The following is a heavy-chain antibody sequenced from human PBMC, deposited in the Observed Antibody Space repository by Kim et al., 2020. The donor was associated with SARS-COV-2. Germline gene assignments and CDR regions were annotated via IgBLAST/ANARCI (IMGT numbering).Heavy chain of an antibody. D-gene: IGHD3-22*01. V-gene: IGHV4-30-2*04. CDR3: ARISSAYTYIFDY. Sequence: YIPSRKSRVPISVDTSKNPVSLTVGSVTAADTAVYYCARISSAYTYIFDYWGQGTLVTVSS. J-gene: IGHJ4*02.